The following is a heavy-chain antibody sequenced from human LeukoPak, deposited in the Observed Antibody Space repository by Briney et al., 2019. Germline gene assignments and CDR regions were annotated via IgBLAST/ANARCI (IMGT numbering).Heavy chain of an antibody. CDR2: FIPILGTA. D-gene: IGHD3-3*01. CDR3: AAIPVFGVVLHQEPV. J-gene: IGHJ6*04. CDR1: GATFSDYA. Sequence: SVKVSCKASGATFSDYALNWVRQAPGQGLEWMGVFIPILGTANSTQKFHDRLTITADRSTNTAYMELSSLRPEDTAVYFCAAIPVFGVVLHQEPVWGKGTTVTVSS. V-gene: IGHV1-69*10.